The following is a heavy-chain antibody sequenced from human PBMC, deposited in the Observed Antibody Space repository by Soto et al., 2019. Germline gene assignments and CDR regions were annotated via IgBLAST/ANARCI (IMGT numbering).Heavy chain of an antibody. J-gene: IGHJ4*02. Sequence: QLQLQESGPGLVKPSETLSLTCTVSGGSISSSSYYWGWIRQPPGKGLEWIGSIYYSGSTYYNPSLKSRVTISVDTSKNQFSLKLSSVTAADTAVYYGARQILGDYDPSGYFDYWGQGTLVTVSS. D-gene: IGHD4-17*01. CDR3: ARQILGDYDPSGYFDY. V-gene: IGHV4-39*01. CDR2: IYYSGST. CDR1: GGSISSSSYY.